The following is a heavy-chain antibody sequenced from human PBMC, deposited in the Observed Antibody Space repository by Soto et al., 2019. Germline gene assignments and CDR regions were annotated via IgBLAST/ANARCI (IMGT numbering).Heavy chain of an antibody. CDR3: ARGAPTYDFWSGYYGPYYYGMDV. CDR1: GGTFSSYA. Sequence: SVKVSCKASGGTFSSYAISWVRQAPGQGLEWMGGIIPIFGTANYAQKFQGRVTITADESTSTAYMELSSLRSEDTAVYYCARGAPTYDFWSGYYGPYYYGMDVWGQGTTVTVSS. D-gene: IGHD3-3*01. CDR2: IIPIFGTA. J-gene: IGHJ6*02. V-gene: IGHV1-69*13.